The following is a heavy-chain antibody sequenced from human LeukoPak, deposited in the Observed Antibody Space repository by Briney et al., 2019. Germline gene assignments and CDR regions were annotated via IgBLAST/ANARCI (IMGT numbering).Heavy chain of an antibody. CDR3: ARGKTHLDAFDI. CDR2: IIPILGIA. CDR1: GGTFSSYA. Sequence: ASVKVSCKASGGTFSSYAISWVRQAPGQGLEWMGRIIPILGIANYAQKFQGRVTITADKSTSTAYMELSSLRSEDTAVYYCARGKTHLDAFDIWGQGTMVTVSS. V-gene: IGHV1-69*04. J-gene: IGHJ3*02.